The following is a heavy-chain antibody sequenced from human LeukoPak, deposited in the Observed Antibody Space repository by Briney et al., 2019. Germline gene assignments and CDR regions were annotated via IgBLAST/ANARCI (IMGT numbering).Heavy chain of an antibody. J-gene: IGHJ4*02. CDR3: ARDRIAAAGTLGY. V-gene: IGHV3-23*01. CDR2: ITGRGDTT. D-gene: IGHD6-13*01. CDR1: GFNFGDHA. Sequence: PGGSLGLSCTASGFNFGDHAMSWVRERPGRGLEWVSGITGRGDTTHYAESVKGRLTISRDNSKKTVHLQMNSLRAEDTAVYYCARDRIAAAGTLGYWGQGTLVTVSS.